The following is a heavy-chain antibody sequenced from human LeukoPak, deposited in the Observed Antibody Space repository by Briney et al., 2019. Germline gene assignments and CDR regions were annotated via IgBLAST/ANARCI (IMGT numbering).Heavy chain of an antibody. CDR3: ARDRRDGYNWDAFDI. V-gene: IGHV3-21*01. CDR1: GFTFSSYT. D-gene: IGHD5-24*01. Sequence: GGSLRLSCAASGFTFSSYTMNWVRQAPGKGLEWVSSISISSGYIAYADSLKGRFTVSRDNAKNSLFLQMGGLRAEDTAVYYCARDRRDGYNWDAFDIGGQGTMVTVSS. CDR2: ISISSGYI. J-gene: IGHJ3*02.